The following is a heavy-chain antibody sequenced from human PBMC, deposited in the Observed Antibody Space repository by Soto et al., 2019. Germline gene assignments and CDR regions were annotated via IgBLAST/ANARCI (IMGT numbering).Heavy chain of an antibody. CDR1: GYTFTGYY. CDR3: TRDKARIAAVPLSYYYYALDV. J-gene: IGHJ6*02. Sequence: ASVKVSCKXSGYTFTGYYTHWVRQAPGQGLEWMGWINPNSGGTNYAQTFQGRVTMTRDTSMSTAYTELSRLRSDDTAVYYCTRDKARIAAVPLSYYYYALDVWGQGTTVTVS. CDR2: INPNSGGT. D-gene: IGHD6-13*01. V-gene: IGHV1-2*02.